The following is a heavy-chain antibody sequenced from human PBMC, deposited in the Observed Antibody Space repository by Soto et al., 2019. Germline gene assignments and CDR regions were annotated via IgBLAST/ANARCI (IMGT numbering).Heavy chain of an antibody. CDR3: ARVSSRGNWYFDL. CDR1: GGSISSYY. D-gene: IGHD6-13*01. CDR2: IYYSGST. V-gene: IGHV4-59*01. J-gene: IGHJ2*01. Sequence: PSETLSLTCTVSGGSISSYYWSWIRQPPGKGLEWIGYIYYSGSTNYNPSLKSRVTISVDTSKNQFSLKLSSVTAADTAVYYCARVSSRGNWYFDLWGRGTLVTVYS.